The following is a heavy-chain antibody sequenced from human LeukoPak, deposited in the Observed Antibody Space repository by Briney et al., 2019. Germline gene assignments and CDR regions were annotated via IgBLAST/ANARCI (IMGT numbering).Heavy chain of an antibody. CDR1: GYTFTSYD. Sequence: ASVKVSCTASGYTFTSYDINWVRQATGQGLEWMGWISAYNGNTNYAQKLRGRVTMTTDTSTSTAYMELRSLRSDDTAVYYCARDPPYSSGWPDYWGQGTLVTVSS. D-gene: IGHD6-19*01. CDR3: ARDPPYSSGWPDY. J-gene: IGHJ4*02. CDR2: ISAYNGNT. V-gene: IGHV1-18*01.